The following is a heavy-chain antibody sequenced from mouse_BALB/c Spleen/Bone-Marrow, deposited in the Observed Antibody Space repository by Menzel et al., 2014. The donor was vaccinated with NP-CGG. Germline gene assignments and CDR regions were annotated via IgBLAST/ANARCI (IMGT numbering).Heavy chain of an antibody. CDR2: ISSGGSYT. J-gene: IGHJ3*01. CDR1: GFTFSSYA. D-gene: IGHD2-4*01. V-gene: IGHV5-9-3*01. Sequence: EVHLVESGGGLVKPGGSLKLSCAASGFTFSSYAMSWVRQTPEKRLEWVATISSGGSYTYYPDSVKGRFTISRDNAKNTLYLQMSRLRSEDTAMYYCARKSYYDYDGRPWFAYWGQGTLVTVSA. CDR3: ARKSYYDYDGRPWFAY.